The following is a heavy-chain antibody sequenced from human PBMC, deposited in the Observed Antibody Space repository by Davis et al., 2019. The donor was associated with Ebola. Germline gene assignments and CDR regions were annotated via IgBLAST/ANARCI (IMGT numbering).Heavy chain of an antibody. CDR1: GDSIRRYY. D-gene: IGHD5-18*01. CDR3: ARTAKTSVSASGLGYTYFDP. Sequence: SETLSLTCTVSGDSIRRYYWSWIRQPPGKGLEWIGKISHGGVSEYNPSLKSRVTISVDTSKNQFSLKMSSLSAADAAVYYCARTAKTSVSASGLGYTYFDPWSQGTLVTVSS. CDR2: ISHGGVS. V-gene: IGHV4-34*01. J-gene: IGHJ5*02.